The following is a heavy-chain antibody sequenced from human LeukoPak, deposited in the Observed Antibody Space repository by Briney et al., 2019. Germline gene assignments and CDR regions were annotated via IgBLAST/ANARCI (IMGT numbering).Heavy chain of an antibody. J-gene: IGHJ4*02. D-gene: IGHD3-16*01. CDR3: ASSDYVWGKPFYFDY. V-gene: IGHV3-21*01. Sequence: GGSLRLSCAASGFTFSTFTMNWVRQAPGKGLEWVSSISTSSGYIYYADSVMGRFTISRDNAKNSLYLQMNSLRPEGTAVYYCASSDYVWGKPFYFDYWGQGTLVTVSS. CDR2: ISTSSGYI. CDR1: GFTFSTFT.